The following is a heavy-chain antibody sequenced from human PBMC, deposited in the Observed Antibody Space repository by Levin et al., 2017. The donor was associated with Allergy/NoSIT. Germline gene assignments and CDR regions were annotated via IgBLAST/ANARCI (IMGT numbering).Heavy chain of an antibody. Sequence: SQTLSLTCTVSGGSISSSSYYWGWIRQPPGKGLEWIASVYYSGSTYYNPSLKSRLTISVDTSKNQFSLKLRSVTAADTAVYYCARVDVEKFFYDSSGKPYGMDVWGQGTTVTVSS. J-gene: IGHJ6*02. CDR3: ARVDVEKFFYDSSGKPYGMDV. CDR1: GGSISSSSYY. D-gene: IGHD3-22*01. V-gene: IGHV4-39*07. CDR2: VYYSGST.